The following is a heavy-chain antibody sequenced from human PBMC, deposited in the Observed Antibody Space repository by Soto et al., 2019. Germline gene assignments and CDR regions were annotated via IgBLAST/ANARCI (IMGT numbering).Heavy chain of an antibody. V-gene: IGHV4-59*01. D-gene: IGHD1-26*01. CDR2: IYYSGST. CDR1: GGSISSYY. J-gene: IGHJ4*02. CDR3: ARRWGATPYYFDY. Sequence: PSETLSLTCTVSGGSISSYYWSWIRQPPGKGLEWIGYIYYSGSTNYNPSLKSRVTISVDTSKNQFSLKLSSVTAADTAVYYCARRWGATPYYFDYWGQGTLVTVSS.